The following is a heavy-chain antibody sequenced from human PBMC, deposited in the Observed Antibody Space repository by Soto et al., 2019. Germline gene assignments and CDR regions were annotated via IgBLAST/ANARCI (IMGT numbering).Heavy chain of an antibody. CDR1: GGSISSYY. J-gene: IGHJ3*02. V-gene: IGHV4-59*01. Sequence: PSETLSLTCPVSGGSISSYYRSWIRQPPGKGLEWIGYIYYSGSTNYNPSLKSRVTISVDTSKNQFSLKLSSVTAADTAVYYCARVWGGAFDIWGQGTMVTVSS. D-gene: IGHD3-10*01. CDR3: ARVWGGAFDI. CDR2: IYYSGST.